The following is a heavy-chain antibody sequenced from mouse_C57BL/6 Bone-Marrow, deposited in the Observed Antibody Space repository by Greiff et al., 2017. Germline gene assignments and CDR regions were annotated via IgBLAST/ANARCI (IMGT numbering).Heavy chain of an antibody. J-gene: IGHJ2*01. CDR3: ARYYYGSREYFDY. CDR1: GYTFTSYW. V-gene: IGHV1-50*01. Sequence: QVQLQQSGAELVKPGASVKLSCKASGYTFTSYWMQWVKQRPGQGLEWIGEIDPSDSYTNYNQKFKGKATLTVDTSSSTAYMQLSSLTSEDSAVYYCARYYYGSREYFDYWGQGTTLTVSA. CDR2: IDPSDSYT. D-gene: IGHD1-1*01.